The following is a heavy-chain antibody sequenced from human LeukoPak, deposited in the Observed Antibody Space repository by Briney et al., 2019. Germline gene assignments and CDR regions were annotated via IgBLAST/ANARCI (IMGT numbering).Heavy chain of an antibody. CDR1: GYTFTAYY. CDR3: ARVFYQTFDY. D-gene: IGHD2-2*01. V-gene: IGHV1-2*02. CDR2: INPNSGGT. J-gene: IGHJ4*02. Sequence: ASVKVSCKASGYTFTAYYMHWVRQAPGQGLEWMGWINPNSGGTNYAQKFQGSVTMTRDTSIRTAYMELSRLRSEDTAVYYCARVFYQTFDYWGQGTLVTVSS.